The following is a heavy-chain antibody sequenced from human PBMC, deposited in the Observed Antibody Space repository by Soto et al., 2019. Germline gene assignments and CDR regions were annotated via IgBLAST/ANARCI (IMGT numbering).Heavy chain of an antibody. J-gene: IGHJ6*02. D-gene: IGHD6-19*01. CDR2: IVVGSANT. V-gene: IGHV1-58*01. Sequence: SVKVSCKASGFTFSSSAVQWVRQARGQRPEWIGSIVVGSANTNYAQKFQERVTITRDMSTSTAYMELSSLRSEDTAVYYCAADQGLSVGYLYYYGMDVWGQGTTVTV. CDR3: AADQGLSVGYLYYYGMDV. CDR1: GFTFSSSA.